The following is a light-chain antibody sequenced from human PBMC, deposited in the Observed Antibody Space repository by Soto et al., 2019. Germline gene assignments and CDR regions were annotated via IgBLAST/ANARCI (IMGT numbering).Light chain of an antibody. Sequence: DILLTQSPATLSLSPAERSTLSCKAIQSVSSNLAWYQQKPGQAPRLLIYGASTRATGIPARFSGSGSGTDFTLTISSLEPEDFAVYYCQQRSNWPRLITFGQGTRLEIK. CDR1: QSVSSN. J-gene: IGKJ5*01. CDR2: GAS. V-gene: IGKV3-11*01. CDR3: QQRSNWPRLIT.